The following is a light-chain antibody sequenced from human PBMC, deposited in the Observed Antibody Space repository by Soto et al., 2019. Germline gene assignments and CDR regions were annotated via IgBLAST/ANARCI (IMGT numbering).Light chain of an antibody. CDR1: QGISTY. CDR3: QQNYSATWT. V-gene: IGKV1-39*01. CDR2: AAS. Sequence: IQMTQSPSSLSASVGDRVTITCRASQGISTYLNWYQQKPGKAPKLLIYAASTLQSGVPSRFSGSGSETDFTLTISSLQPEDFASYSCQQNYSATWTFGQGTKVDIK. J-gene: IGKJ1*01.